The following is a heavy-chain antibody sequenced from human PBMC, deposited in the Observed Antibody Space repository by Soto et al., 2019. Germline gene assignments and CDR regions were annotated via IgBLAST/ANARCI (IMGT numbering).Heavy chain of an antibody. CDR3: ARGYCTTTICDPWFDP. V-gene: IGHV5-51*01. Sequence: HGESLKISCTGVGYSFTSYWIGWVRQMPGKGLEWMGIIYPGDSDTRYSPSFQGQVTISADKSITTAYLQWSSLKASDTAMYYCARGYCTTTICDPWFDPWGQVTLGTVS. CDR2: IYPGDSDT. J-gene: IGHJ5*02. D-gene: IGHD2-2*01. CDR1: GYSFTSYW.